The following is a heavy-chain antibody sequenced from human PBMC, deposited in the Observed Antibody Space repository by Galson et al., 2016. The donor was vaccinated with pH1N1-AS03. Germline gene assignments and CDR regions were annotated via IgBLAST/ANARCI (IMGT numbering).Heavy chain of an antibody. CDR2: LSYAGTSE. CDR1: GFAFNFNS. J-gene: IGHJ4*02. V-gene: IGHV3-30*15. CDR3: AEEGGYTFGQQHLDF. D-gene: IGHD5-18*01. Sequence: SLRLSCAASGFAFNFNSMHWVRQAPGKGLEWIAVLSYAGTSEYFADSVKGRFTVSRDNAKNTLYLQMSNLRVEDTAVYYCAEEGGYTFGQQHLDFWGQGTLVTVAS.